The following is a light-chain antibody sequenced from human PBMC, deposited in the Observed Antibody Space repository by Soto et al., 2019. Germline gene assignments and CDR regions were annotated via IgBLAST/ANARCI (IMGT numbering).Light chain of an antibody. Sequence: DIQMTQSPSTLSASVEDRVTITCRASQSISSWLAWYQQKPGKAPKLLIYKASSLESGVPSRFSGSGSGTEFTLTISSLQPYDFATYYCQQYNSYSGTFGQGTKVEIK. J-gene: IGKJ1*01. CDR2: KAS. CDR3: QQYNSYSGT. V-gene: IGKV1-5*03. CDR1: QSISSW.